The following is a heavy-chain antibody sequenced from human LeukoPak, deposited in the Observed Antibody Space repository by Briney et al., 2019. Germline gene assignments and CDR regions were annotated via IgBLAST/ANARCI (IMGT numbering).Heavy chain of an antibody. CDR2: ISSNGGST. D-gene: IGHD1-26*01. CDR1: GFTFSSYA. J-gene: IGHJ4*02. CDR3: ARGSGSYSFDY. Sequence: GGSLRLSCAASGFTFSSYAMHWVRQAPGKGLEYVSAISSNGGSTYYADSVKGRFTISRDNSKNTLYLQMGSLRAEDVAVYYCARGSGSYSFDYWGQGTLVTVSS. V-gene: IGHV3-64*02.